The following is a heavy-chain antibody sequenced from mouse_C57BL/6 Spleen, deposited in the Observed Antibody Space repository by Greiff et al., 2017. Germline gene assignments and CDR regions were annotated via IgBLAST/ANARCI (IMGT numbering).Heavy chain of an antibody. J-gene: IGHJ1*03. D-gene: IGHD2-4*01. Sequence: SGPELVKPGASVKISCKASGYAFSSSWMNGVKQRPGKGLEWIGRVYPGEGDANYNGKFKGKATLTADKSSSTAYMQLSSLTSEDSAVYFCARGDDYDWYFDVWGTGTTVTVSS. CDR3: ARGDDYDWYFDV. V-gene: IGHV1-82*01. CDR1: GYAFSSSW. CDR2: VYPGEGDA.